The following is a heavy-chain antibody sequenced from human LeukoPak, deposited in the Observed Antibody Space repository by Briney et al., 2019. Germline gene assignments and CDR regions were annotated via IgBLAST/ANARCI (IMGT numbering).Heavy chain of an antibody. CDR2: IDTSGGGT. V-gene: IGHV3-23*01. J-gene: IGHJ4*02. Sequence: GGSLRLSCAASGFIFSSRGMTWVRQAPGKGLEWVSAIDTSGGGTYYADSVKGRFTISRDNSKSTLYLQMNSLRAEDTAVYYCAKRRDWGQGTLVTVSS. CDR3: AKRRD. CDR1: GFIFSSRG.